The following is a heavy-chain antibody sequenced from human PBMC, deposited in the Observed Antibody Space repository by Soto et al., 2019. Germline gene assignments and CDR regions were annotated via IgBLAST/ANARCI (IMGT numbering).Heavy chain of an antibody. J-gene: IGHJ4*02. Sequence: GGSLRLSCAASGFTFSSYWMSWVRQAPGKGLEWVANIKQDGSEKYYVDSVKGRFTISRDNAKNSLYLQMNSLRAEDTAVYYCARISSSRPNPYYFDYWGQGTLVTVSS. CDR1: GFTFSSYW. V-gene: IGHV3-7*01. CDR3: ARISSSRPNPYYFDY. CDR2: IKQDGSEK. D-gene: IGHD6-6*01.